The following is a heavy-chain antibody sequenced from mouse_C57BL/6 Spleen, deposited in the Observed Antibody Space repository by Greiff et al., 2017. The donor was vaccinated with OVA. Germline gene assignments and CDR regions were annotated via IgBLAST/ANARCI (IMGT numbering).Heavy chain of an antibody. J-gene: IGHJ2*01. CDR2: ISYDGSN. V-gene: IGHV3-6*01. Sequence: EVKLQESGPGLVKPSQSLSLTCSVTGYSITSGYYWNWIRQFPGNKLEWMGYISYDGSNNYNPSLKNRISITRDTSKNQFFLKLNSVTTEDTATYYCARNYGSSGGFDYWGQGTTLTVSS. D-gene: IGHD1-1*01. CDR1: GYSITSGYY. CDR3: ARNYGSSGGFDY.